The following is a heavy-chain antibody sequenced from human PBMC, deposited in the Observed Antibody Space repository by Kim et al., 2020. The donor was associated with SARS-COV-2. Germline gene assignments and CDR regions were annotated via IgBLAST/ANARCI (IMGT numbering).Heavy chain of an antibody. CDR2: GHT. Sequence: GHTYYEASVRGRFTISTDNFNTKLYLQMNSRRAEDTGVYYCTRDQVEGYWSWGQGTLVTVSS. V-gene: IGHV3-66*01. J-gene: IGHJ5*02. CDR3: TRDQVEGYWS. D-gene: IGHD2-8*02.